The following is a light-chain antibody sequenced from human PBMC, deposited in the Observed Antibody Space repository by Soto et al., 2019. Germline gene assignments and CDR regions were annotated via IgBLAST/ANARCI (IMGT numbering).Light chain of an antibody. CDR2: EVS. CDR3: SSYTSSGTHYV. Sequence: QSALTQPASVSGSPGQSITIYCTGTSSDVGGYNFVSWYQQHPGKAPKLIIFEVSNRPSGVSNRFSGSKSGNTASLTISGLQAEDEADYYCSSYTSSGTHYVFGTGTKLTVL. CDR1: SSDVGGYNF. V-gene: IGLV2-14*01. J-gene: IGLJ1*01.